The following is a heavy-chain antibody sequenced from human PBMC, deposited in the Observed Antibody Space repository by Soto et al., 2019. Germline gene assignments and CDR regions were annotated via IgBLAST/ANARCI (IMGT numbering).Heavy chain of an antibody. CDR2: IYYSGST. CDR1: GGSISGSSYY. J-gene: IGHJ4*02. Sequence: PSETLSLTXTVSGGSISGSSYYWGWIRQPPGKGLEWIGSIYYSGSTYYNPSLKSRVTISVDTSKNQFSLKLSSVTAADTAVYYCARRPYDILTEWYFDYWGQGTLVTVSS. V-gene: IGHV4-39*01. D-gene: IGHD3-9*01. CDR3: ARRPYDILTEWYFDY.